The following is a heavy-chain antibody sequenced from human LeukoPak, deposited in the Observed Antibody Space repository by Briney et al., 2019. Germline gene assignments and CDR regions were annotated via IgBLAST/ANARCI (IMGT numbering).Heavy chain of an antibody. D-gene: IGHD3-22*01. V-gene: IGHV3-7*03. CDR2: IKQDGSEK. Sequence: PGGSLRLSCAASGFTFSSYWMSWVRQAPGKGLEWVANIKQDGSEKYYVDSVKGRFTISRDNAKNSLYLQMNSLRVEDTALYYCARDPWADSSGFPLHHWGQGTLVTVSS. CDR3: ARDPWADSSGFPLHH. CDR1: GFTFSSYW. J-gene: IGHJ1*01.